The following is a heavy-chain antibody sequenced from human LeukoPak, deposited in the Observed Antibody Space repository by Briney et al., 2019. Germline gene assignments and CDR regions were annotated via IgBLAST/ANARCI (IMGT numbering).Heavy chain of an antibody. D-gene: IGHD3-16*01. V-gene: IGHV4-39*01. CDR3: ARGNYEYVWGGIDY. J-gene: IGHJ4*02. Sequence: SETLSLTCTVSGGSISSSSYYWGWIRQPPGKGLEWIASIYYSGSTYYNTSLKSRVTISVDTSKNQFSLKQSSVTAADTAVYYCARGNYEYVWGGIDYWGQGTLVTVSS. CDR1: GGSISSSSYY. CDR2: IYYSGST.